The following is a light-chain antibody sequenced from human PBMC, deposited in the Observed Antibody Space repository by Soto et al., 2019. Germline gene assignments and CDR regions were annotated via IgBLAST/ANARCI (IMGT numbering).Light chain of an antibody. CDR2: GAS. CDR1: QSVSSN. CDR3: QQYNNWPPVT. V-gene: IGKV3-15*01. Sequence: ETVMTQSPATLSVSPGERVTLSCRASQSVSSNLAWYQQKSGQAPRLLIYGASTRATGIPARFSGSGSGTEFTLTISSLQSEDFVIYYCQQYNNWPPVTFGQGTRLEIK. J-gene: IGKJ5*01.